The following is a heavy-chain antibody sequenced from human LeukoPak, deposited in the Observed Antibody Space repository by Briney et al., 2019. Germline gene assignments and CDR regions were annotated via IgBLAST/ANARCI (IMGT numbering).Heavy chain of an antibody. Sequence: GGSLRLSCAASGFTFTSYSMNWVRQAPGKGLERVSYISSSTSTIYYADSVKGRFTISRDNARNSLYLQMNSLRDEDTAVYYCARDLSGYYGKFDYWGQGTLVTVSS. V-gene: IGHV3-48*02. D-gene: IGHD3-22*01. J-gene: IGHJ4*02. CDR1: GFTFTSYS. CDR2: ISSSTSTI. CDR3: ARDLSGYYGKFDY.